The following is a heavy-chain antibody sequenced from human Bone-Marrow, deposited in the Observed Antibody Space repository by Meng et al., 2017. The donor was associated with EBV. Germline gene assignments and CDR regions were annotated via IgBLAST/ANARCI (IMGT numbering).Heavy chain of an antibody. Sequence: QVQLVQSGAEVKKPGASVKVSCKASGYTFTGYYMHWVRQAPGQGLEWMGRINPNSGGTNYAQKFQGRVTMTRDTSISTAYMELSRLRSDDTAVYYCARHLRNGITMIYFQHWGQGTLVTVAS. CDR3: ARHLRNGITMIYFQH. D-gene: IGHD3-22*01. CDR1: GYTFTGYY. V-gene: IGHV1-2*06. J-gene: IGHJ1*01. CDR2: INPNSGGT.